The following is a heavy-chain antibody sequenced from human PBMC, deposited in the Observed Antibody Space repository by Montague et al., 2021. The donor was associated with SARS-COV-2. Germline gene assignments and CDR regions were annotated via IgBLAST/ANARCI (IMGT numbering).Heavy chain of an antibody. J-gene: IGHJ5*02. Sequence: SETLSLTCTVSGGTFRAYYWNWIRQTPGKGLEWIGYIFHNGYTKYNPSLESQVTLLVDTPGNQFFLSLRSVTASDTATYFCARHSVSEDGTFFRSYFDPWGQGTQVIVSS. CDR2: IFHNGYT. V-gene: IGHV4-59*08. D-gene: IGHD1-1*01. CDR3: ARHSVSEDGTFFRSYFDP. CDR1: GGTFRAYY.